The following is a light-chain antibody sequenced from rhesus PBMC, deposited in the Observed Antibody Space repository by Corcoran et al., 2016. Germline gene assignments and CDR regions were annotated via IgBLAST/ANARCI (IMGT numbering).Light chain of an antibody. Sequence: QSAPTQPPSVSGSPGQSVTVSCTGTSSDVGGYKYVSWYQKHPGKAPKLLIYDVNERPSGVSDRFSGSKSGNTASLTISGLQAEDEADYYCCSYTTSSTYIFGTDTKLTVL. CDR3: CSYTTSSTYI. CDR2: DVN. CDR1: SSDVGGYKY. J-gene: IGLJ6*01. V-gene: IGLV2S7*01.